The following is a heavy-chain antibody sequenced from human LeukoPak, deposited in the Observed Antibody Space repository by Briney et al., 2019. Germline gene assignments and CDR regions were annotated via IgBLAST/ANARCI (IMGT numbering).Heavy chain of an antibody. CDR1: GFTFNTYY. J-gene: IGHJ4*02. D-gene: IGHD2-21*02. Sequence: GGSLRLSCVASGFTFNTYYMHWVRHAPGERLVWVSFINADGTITKYADSVKGRFTISRDNAKSTVYLQMNSLRVEDTAMYYCVRLAVTDTNYWGQGSLVTVSS. CDR3: VRLAVTDTNY. CDR2: INADGTIT. V-gene: IGHV3-74*01.